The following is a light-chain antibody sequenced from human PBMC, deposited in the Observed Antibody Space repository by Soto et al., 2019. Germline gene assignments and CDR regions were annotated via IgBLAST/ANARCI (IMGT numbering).Light chain of an antibody. V-gene: IGKV2-30*01. J-gene: IGKJ1*01. CDR3: MQASHWPWT. CDR2: MVS. Sequence: DVVLTQSPLSLPVTLGQPASSSCRSSQGLVTNDGNTFLNWFHQRPGQSPRRLIYMVSNRDSGVPDRLSGSGSGPDFTLKISRVEAEDVGVYFCMQASHWPWTFGQGTKVEIK. CDR1: QGLVTNDGNTF.